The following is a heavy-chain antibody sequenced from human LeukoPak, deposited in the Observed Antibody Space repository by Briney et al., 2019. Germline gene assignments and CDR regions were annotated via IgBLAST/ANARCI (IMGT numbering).Heavy chain of an antibody. D-gene: IGHD6-19*01. V-gene: IGHV3-7*01. CDR3: ASGGWYFDY. Sequence: PGGSLRLSCAASGFTFSSYSMNWVRQAPGKGLEWVAKIKQDGSDKYYVDSVKGRFTISRDNAKNSLYLQMNSLRAEDTAVYYCASGGWYFDYWGQGTLVTVSS. J-gene: IGHJ4*02. CDR2: IKQDGSDK. CDR1: GFTFSSYS.